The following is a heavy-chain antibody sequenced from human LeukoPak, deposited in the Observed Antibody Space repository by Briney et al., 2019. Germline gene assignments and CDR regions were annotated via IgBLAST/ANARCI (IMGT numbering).Heavy chain of an antibody. Sequence: GGSLRLSCAASKFVFSVSSMNWVRQAPGKGLEWVSSISRGGNAKHYADSVKGRFTISRDNAKNSLYLQMDSLRVEDTAVFCAADSEFDIPASFDLWGQGTLVTVSS. CDR3: ADSEFDIPASFDL. V-gene: IGHV3-21*01. J-gene: IGHJ4*02. CDR1: KFVFSVSS. CDR2: ISRGGNAK. D-gene: IGHD2-21*01.